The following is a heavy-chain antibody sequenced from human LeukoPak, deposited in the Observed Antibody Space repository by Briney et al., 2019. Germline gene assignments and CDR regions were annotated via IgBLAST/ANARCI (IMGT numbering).Heavy chain of an antibody. CDR1: GSTFSSYW. J-gene: IGHJ4*02. D-gene: IGHD3-22*01. CDR3: ARNVGSGYYYYFDY. Sequence: GGSLRLSCAASGSTFSSYWMSWVRQAPGKGLEWVSGINWNGGSTGYADSVKGRFTISRDNAKNSLYLQMNSLRAEDTALYYCARNVGSGYYYYFDYWGQGTLVTVSS. V-gene: IGHV3-20*04. CDR2: INWNGGST.